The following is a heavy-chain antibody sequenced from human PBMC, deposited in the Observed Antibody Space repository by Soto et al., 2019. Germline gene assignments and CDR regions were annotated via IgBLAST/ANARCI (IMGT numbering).Heavy chain of an antibody. D-gene: IGHD6-13*01. Sequence: GESLKISCKGSGYSFVSYWIGWVRQMPGKGLEWMGIIYPGDSDTRYSPSFQGQVTISADKSIDTAYLQWSSLKTSDTAMYYCARHAGNSWKGDYFDYWGQGALVTVSS. CDR2: IYPGDSDT. V-gene: IGHV5-51*01. J-gene: IGHJ4*02. CDR1: GYSFVSYW. CDR3: ARHAGNSWKGDYFDY.